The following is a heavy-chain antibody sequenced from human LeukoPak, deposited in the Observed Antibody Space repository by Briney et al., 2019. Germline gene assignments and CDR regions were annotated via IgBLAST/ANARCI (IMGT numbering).Heavy chain of an antibody. CDR3: AGDKARGTRGYYYGMDV. V-gene: IGHV1-2*04. D-gene: IGHD6-6*01. J-gene: IGHJ6*02. CDR1: GYTFTGYY. CDR2: INPNSGGT. Sequence: ASVKVSCKASGYTFTGYYMHWVRQAPGQGLEWMGWINPNSGGTNYAQKFQGWVTMTRDTSISTAYMELSRLRSDDTAVYYCAGDKARGTRGYYYGMDVWGQGTTVTVSS.